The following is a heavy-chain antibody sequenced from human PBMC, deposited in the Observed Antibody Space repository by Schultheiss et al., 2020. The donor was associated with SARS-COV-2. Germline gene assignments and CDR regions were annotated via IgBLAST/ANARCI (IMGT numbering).Heavy chain of an antibody. D-gene: IGHD4-17*01. J-gene: IGHJ3*02. Sequence: GESLKISCAASGFTFSSYAMSWVRQAPGKGLEWVSAISGSGGSTYFADSVKGRFTISRDNSKNTLYLQMDSLRAEDTAVYYCARKLYGDYTPGAFDIWGQGTMVT. V-gene: IGHV3-23*01. CDR1: GFTFSSYA. CDR2: ISGSGGST. CDR3: ARKLYGDYTPGAFDI.